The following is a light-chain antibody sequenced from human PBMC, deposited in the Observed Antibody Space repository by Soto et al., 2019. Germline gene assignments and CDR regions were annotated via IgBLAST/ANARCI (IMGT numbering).Light chain of an antibody. V-gene: IGKV1-9*01. J-gene: IGKJ4*01. CDR1: QGINHY. CDR3: QHVYSYPLT. Sequence: DIQLTQSPSFLSASVGDRVTITCRASQGINHYAAWYQQKPGKAPKCLIYGASALQSGVPSRFSGSGSWAEFTLSISSLQPEDFATYYCQHVYSYPLTFGGGTRVEI. CDR2: GAS.